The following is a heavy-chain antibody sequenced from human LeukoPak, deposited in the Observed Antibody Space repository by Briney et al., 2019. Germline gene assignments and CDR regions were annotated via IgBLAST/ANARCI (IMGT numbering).Heavy chain of an antibody. D-gene: IGHD5-24*01. J-gene: IGHJ4*02. Sequence: GGSLSLSCAASGFTFSSYAMHWVRQAPGKGLEWVAVISYDGSNKYYADSVKGRFTISRDNSKNTLYLQMNSLRAEDTAVYYCARYRDGYNYFDYWGQGTLVTVSS. CDR2: ISYDGSNK. V-gene: IGHV3-30*04. CDR1: GFTFSSYA. CDR3: ARYRDGYNYFDY.